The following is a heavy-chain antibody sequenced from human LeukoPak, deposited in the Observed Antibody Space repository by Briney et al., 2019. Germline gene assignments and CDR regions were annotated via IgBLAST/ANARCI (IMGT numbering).Heavy chain of an antibody. V-gene: IGHV4-59*01. CDR3: ARDYCSSTSCYEGGFDY. D-gene: IGHD2-2*01. CDR1: GGSISSYY. J-gene: IGHJ4*02. Sequence: SETLSLTCTVSGGSISSYYWSWIRQPPGEGLEWIGYIYYSGSTNYNPSLKSRVTISVDTSKNQFSLKLSSVTAADTAVYYCARDYCSSTSCYEGGFDYWGQGTLVTVSS. CDR2: IYYSGST.